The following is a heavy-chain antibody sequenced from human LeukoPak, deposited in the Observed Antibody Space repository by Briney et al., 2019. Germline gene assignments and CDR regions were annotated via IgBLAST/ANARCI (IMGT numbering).Heavy chain of an antibody. J-gene: IGHJ4*02. CDR2: VHSSRGS. V-gene: IGHV4-4*07. CDR3: ARENWNYGEDF. Sequence: SETLSLTCTVSGGSITNYYWSWIRQPAGKGLEWIGRVHSSRGSNYNPSLKSRVTMSVDTSKSQVSLKLISVTAADTAVYYCARENWNYGEDFRGQGTLVTVSS. CDR1: GGSITNYY. D-gene: IGHD1-7*01.